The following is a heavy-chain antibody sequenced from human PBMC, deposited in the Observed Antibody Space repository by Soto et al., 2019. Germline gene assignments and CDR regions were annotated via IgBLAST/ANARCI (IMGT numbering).Heavy chain of an antibody. D-gene: IGHD1-26*01. CDR1: GFSLTTDRVG. J-gene: IGHJ5*02. Sequence: QITLKESGPTLVKPTQTLTLTCTFSGFSLTTDRVGVGWIRQPPGEALEWLAVIYWDDSKTYRPSLESRLTTTKDTSKNQLALTTPHLGPLDTATSYCAHAHGGRSPSWGQGTRVTVSS. CDR3: AHAHGGRSPS. V-gene: IGHV2-5*02. CDR2: IYWDDSK.